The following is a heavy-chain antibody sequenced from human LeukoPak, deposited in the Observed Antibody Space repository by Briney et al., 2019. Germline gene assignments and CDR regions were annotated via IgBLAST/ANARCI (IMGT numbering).Heavy chain of an antibody. CDR3: ARRLRYFDWLFGNWFDP. V-gene: IGHV4-34*01. CDR1: GGSFSGYY. Sequence: SETLSLTCAVYGGSFSGYYWSWIRQPPGKGLEWIGEINHSGSTNYNPSLKSRVTISVDTSKNQFSLKLSSVTAADTAVYYCARRLRYFDWLFGNWFDPWGQGTLVTVSS. CDR2: INHSGST. D-gene: IGHD3-9*01. J-gene: IGHJ5*02.